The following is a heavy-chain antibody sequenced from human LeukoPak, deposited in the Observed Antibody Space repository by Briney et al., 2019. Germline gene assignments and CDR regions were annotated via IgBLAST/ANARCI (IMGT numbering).Heavy chain of an antibody. D-gene: IGHD2-15*01. CDR1: GGSISSYY. V-gene: IGHV4-59*01. CDR2: LYYSGST. J-gene: IGHJ4*02. CDR3: ARGCSGGSCYSDY. Sequence: PSETLSLTCTVSGGSISSYYWSWIRQRPGKGLEWIGYLYYSGSTNYNPSLKSRVTISIDTSKNQFSLKLSSVTAADTAVYYCARGCSGGSCYSDYWGQGTLVTVSS.